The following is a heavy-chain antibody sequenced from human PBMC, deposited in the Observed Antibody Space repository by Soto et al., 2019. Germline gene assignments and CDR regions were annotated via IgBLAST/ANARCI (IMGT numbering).Heavy chain of an antibody. CDR3: ARAELDYGGNFDAFDI. CDR1: CGSISSGGYS. CDR2: IYHSGST. J-gene: IGHJ3*02. Sequence: SETLSLTCAVSCGSISSGGYSWSWIRQPPGKGLEWIGYIYHSGSTYYNPSLKSRVTISVDRSKNQFSLKLSSVTAADTAVYYCARAELDYGGNFDAFDIWGQGTMVTVSS. D-gene: IGHD4-17*01. V-gene: IGHV4-30-2*01.